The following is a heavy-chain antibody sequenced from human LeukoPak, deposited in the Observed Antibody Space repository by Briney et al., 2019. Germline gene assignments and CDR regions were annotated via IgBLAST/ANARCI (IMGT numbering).Heavy chain of an antibody. J-gene: IGHJ6*03. CDR2: IYTSGST. CDR1: GGSISSGSYY. V-gene: IGHV4-61*02. D-gene: IGHD3-10*01. Sequence: SETLSLTCTVSGGSISSGSYYWSWIRQPAGKGLEWIGRIYTSGSTNYSPSLKSRVTISVDTSKNQFSLKLSSVTAADTAVYYCARAAYYYGSGSGVGYYYYYMDVWGKGTTVTVSS. CDR3: ARAAYYYGSGSGVGYYYYYMDV.